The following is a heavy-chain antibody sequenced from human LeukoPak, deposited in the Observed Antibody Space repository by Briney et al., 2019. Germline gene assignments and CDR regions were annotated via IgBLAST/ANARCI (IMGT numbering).Heavy chain of an antibody. D-gene: IGHD1-1*01. Sequence: SETLSLTCTVSGYSISSGYYWGWIRQPPGKGLEWIGSIYHSGSTYYNPSLKSRVTISVDTSKNQFSLKLSSVTAADTAVYYCARRYIGSTLTDYWGQGTLVTVSS. CDR1: GYSISSGYY. CDR3: ARRYIGSTLTDY. CDR2: IYHSGST. V-gene: IGHV4-38-2*02. J-gene: IGHJ4*02.